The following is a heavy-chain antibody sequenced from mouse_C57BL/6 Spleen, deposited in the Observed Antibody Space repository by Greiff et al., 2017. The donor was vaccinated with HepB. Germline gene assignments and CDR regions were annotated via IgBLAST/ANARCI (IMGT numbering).Heavy chain of an antibody. CDR2: IDPSDSET. V-gene: IGHV1-52*01. CDR3: ASGAAQATAY. Sequence: QVQLQQPGAELVRPGSSVKLSCKASGYTFTSYWMHWVKQRPIQGLEWIGNIDPSDSETHYNQKFKDKATLTVDKSSSTAYMQLSSLTSEDSAVYYCASGAAQATAYWGQGTLVTVSA. D-gene: IGHD3-2*02. J-gene: IGHJ3*01. CDR1: GYTFTSYW.